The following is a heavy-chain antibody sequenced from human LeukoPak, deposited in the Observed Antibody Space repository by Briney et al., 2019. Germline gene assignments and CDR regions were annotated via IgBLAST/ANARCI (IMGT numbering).Heavy chain of an antibody. CDR2: IYYSRST. CDR3: ARAQPYSSGWYYFDY. Sequence: SETLSLTCTASGGSISSYYWSWIRQPPGKGLEWIGYIYYSRSTNYNPSLKSRVTISVDTSKNQFSLKLSSVTAADTAVYYCARAQPYSSGWYYFDYWGQGTLVTVSS. CDR1: GGSISSYY. J-gene: IGHJ4*02. V-gene: IGHV4-59*01. D-gene: IGHD6-19*01.